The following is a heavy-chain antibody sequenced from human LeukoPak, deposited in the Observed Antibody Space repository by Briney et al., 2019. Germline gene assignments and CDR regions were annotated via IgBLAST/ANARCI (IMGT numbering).Heavy chain of an antibody. V-gene: IGHV3-66*01. Sequence: GGSLRLSCTVSGFTVSTNSMSWVRQAPGKGLEWVSFIYSDNTRYSDSVKGRFTISRDNSKNTLYLQMNSLRAEDTAVYYCASYGDYYYGSGSVDYWGQGTLVTVSS. CDR1: GFTVSTNS. J-gene: IGHJ4*02. CDR2: IYSDNT. D-gene: IGHD3-10*01. CDR3: ASYGDYYYGSGSVDY.